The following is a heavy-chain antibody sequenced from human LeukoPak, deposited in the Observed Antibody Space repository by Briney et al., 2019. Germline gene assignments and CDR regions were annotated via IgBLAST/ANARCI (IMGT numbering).Heavy chain of an antibody. D-gene: IGHD3-3*01. V-gene: IGHV4-59*12. CDR2: IYYSGST. CDR1: GASISRYY. CDR3: ARGGAFWSGRNWFDP. Sequence: SETLSLTCTVSGASISRYYWSWIRQPPGKGLEWIGNIYYSGSTNYNPSLKSRVTISVDTSKNQFSLKLSSVTAADTAVYYCARGGAFWSGRNWFDPWGQGTLVTVSS. J-gene: IGHJ5*02.